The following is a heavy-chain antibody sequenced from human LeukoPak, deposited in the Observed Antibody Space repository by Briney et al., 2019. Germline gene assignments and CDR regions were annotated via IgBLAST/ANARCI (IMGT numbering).Heavy chain of an antibody. CDR1: GFTFSSYA. V-gene: IGHV3-23*01. D-gene: IGHD6-6*01. Sequence: GGSLRLSCAASGFTFSSYAMSWVRQAPGKGLEWVSAISGSGGSTYYADSVKGRFTISRDNSKNSLYLQMNSLRAEDTAVYYCARRSIAARLDIWGQGTMVTVSS. CDR2: ISGSGGST. J-gene: IGHJ3*02. CDR3: ARRSIAARLDI.